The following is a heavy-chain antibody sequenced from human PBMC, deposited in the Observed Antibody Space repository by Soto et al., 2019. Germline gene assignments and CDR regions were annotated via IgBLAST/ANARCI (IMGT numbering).Heavy chain of an antibody. V-gene: IGHV3-30*18. CDR2: ISNDGSNK. J-gene: IGHJ4*02. Sequence: GGSLRLSCAASGFTFSSYGMNWARQAPGKGLEWVALISNDGSNKYYAGSVQGGFTISRDNSKNTLYLQMNSLRAEDTAVYFCAKDFDAYSSSWPADYWGQGTLVTSPQ. D-gene: IGHD6-13*01. CDR1: GFTFSSYG. CDR3: AKDFDAYSSSWPADY.